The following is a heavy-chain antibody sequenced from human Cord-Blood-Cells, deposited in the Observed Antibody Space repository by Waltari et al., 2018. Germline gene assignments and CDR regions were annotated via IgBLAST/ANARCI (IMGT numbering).Heavy chain of an antibody. D-gene: IGHD7-27*01. J-gene: IGHJ5*02. CDR2: IYYSGST. Sequence: QLQLQESGPGLVKPSETLSLTCTVSGGSISSSSYYWGWIRQPPGKGLEWIGSIYYSGSTYYNPSLKSRVTISVDTSKNQFSLKPSSVTAADTAVYYCAGTGDVLDWFDPWGQGTLVTVSS. CDR3: AGTGDVLDWFDP. V-gene: IGHV4-39*01. CDR1: GGSISSSSYY.